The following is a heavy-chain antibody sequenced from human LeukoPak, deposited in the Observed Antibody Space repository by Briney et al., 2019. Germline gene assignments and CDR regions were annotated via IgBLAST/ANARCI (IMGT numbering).Heavy chain of an antibody. CDR2: IYYSGST. CDR1: GGSISSYY. CDR3: ASSSSYSGSYYGFFFNAFDI. D-gene: IGHD1-26*01. Sequence: PSETLSLTCTVSGGSISSYYWSWIRQPPGKGLEWIGYIYYSGSTNYNPSLKSRVTISVDTSKNQFSLKLSSVTAADTAVYYCASSSSYSGSYYGFFFNAFDIWGQGTMVTVSS. J-gene: IGHJ3*02. V-gene: IGHV4-59*01.